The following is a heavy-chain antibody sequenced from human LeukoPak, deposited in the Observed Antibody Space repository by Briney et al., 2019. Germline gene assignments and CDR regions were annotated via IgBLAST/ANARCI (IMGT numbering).Heavy chain of an antibody. Sequence: SETLSLTCAVYGGSFSGYYWSWIRQPPGKGLEWIGEINHSGSTNYNPSLKSRVTTSADTSKNQFSLKLNSMTAADAAMYYCARYHCSSGVCNHLDYWGQGTLVTVSS. CDR3: ARYHCSSGVCNHLDY. CDR1: GGSFSGYY. J-gene: IGHJ4*02. CDR2: INHSGST. V-gene: IGHV4-34*01. D-gene: IGHD2-8*01.